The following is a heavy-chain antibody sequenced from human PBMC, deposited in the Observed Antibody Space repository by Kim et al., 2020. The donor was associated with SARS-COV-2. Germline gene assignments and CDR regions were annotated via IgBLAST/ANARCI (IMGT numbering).Heavy chain of an antibody. CDR3: AKVPIFGVVITSLDY. J-gene: IGHJ4*02. V-gene: IGHV3-30*02. Sequence: DSVKGRFTISRDNSKNTLYLQMNSLRAEDTAVYYCAKVPIFGVVITSLDYWGQGTLVTVSS. D-gene: IGHD3-3*01.